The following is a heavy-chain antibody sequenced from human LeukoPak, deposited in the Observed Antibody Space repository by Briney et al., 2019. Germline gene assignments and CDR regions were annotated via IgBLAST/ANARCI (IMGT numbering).Heavy chain of an antibody. CDR1: GFTLSSYG. Sequence: GRSLRLSCAASGFTLSSYGMHWVRQAPGKGLEWVAVIWSDGTNKDYAASVKGRFTISRDNSENTLYLQMNSLKAGDTAVYYCARGTGYSYGYFDYWGQGTLVTVSS. CDR2: IWSDGTNK. V-gene: IGHV3-33*01. CDR3: ARGTGYSYGYFDY. J-gene: IGHJ4*02. D-gene: IGHD5-18*01.